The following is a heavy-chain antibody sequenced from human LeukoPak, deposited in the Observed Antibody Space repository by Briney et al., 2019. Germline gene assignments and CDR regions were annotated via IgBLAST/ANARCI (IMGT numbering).Heavy chain of an antibody. CDR2: IIPIFGTA. V-gene: IGHV1-69*13. Sequence: SVKVSCKASGYTFTGYYMHWVRQAPGQGLEWMGGIIPIFGTANYAQKFQGRVTITADESTSTAYMELSSLRSEDTAVYYCAREIGFGELFPGYWGQGTLVTVSS. CDR1: GYTFTGYY. CDR3: AREIGFGELFPGY. J-gene: IGHJ4*02. D-gene: IGHD3-10*01.